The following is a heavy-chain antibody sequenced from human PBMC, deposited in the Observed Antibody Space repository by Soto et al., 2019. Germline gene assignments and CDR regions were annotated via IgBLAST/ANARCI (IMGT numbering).Heavy chain of an antibody. CDR2: IRSKANTYAT. J-gene: IGHJ5*02. V-gene: IGHV3-73*02. CDR1: GFTFSGSA. D-gene: IGHD6-6*01. CDR3: TRFSMDSSSGWFDP. Sequence: EVQLVESGGGLVQPGGSLKLSCAASGFTFSGSAIHWVRQASGKGLEWVGRIRSKANTYATAYAASVKASFTISRDDSTSTAYLQMNSLKTEDTAVYYCTRFSMDSSSGWFDPWGQGTLVTVSS.